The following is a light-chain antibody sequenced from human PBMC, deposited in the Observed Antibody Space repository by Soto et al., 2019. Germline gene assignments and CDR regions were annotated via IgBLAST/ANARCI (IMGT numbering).Light chain of an antibody. CDR1: SSDVGGYNY. CDR3: SSYAGSNNWV. CDR2: EVS. V-gene: IGLV2-8*01. Sequence: QSALTQPPSASGAPGQSVTISCTGTSSDVGGYNYVSWYQQHPGKSPKLMIYEVSKRPSGVHDRFSGSKSGNAASLTVSGPQAEDEADNYCSSYAGSNNWVFGGGTKLTVL. J-gene: IGLJ3*02.